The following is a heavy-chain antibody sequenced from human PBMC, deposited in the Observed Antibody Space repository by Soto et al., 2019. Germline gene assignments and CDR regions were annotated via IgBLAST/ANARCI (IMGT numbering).Heavy chain of an antibody. V-gene: IGHV3-13*01. J-gene: IGHJ5*02. Sequence: PGGSLRLSCAASGFTFSSYDMHWVRQATGKGLEWVSAIGTAGDTYYPGSVKGRFTISRENAKNSLYLQMNSLRAGDTAVYYCARGGYYYDSSGSQMSWFDPWGQGTLVTVSS. CDR2: IGTAGDT. CDR1: GFTFSSYD. CDR3: ARGGYYYDSSGSQMSWFDP. D-gene: IGHD3-22*01.